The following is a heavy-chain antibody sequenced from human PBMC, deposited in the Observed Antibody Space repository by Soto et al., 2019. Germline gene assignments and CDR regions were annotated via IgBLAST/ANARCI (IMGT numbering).Heavy chain of an antibody. J-gene: IGHJ4*02. CDR2: ITGGGGST. CDR1: GFTFSGYA. CDR3: AKRISGWYEIDY. V-gene: IGHV3-23*01. D-gene: IGHD6-19*01. Sequence: GGSLRLSCVASGFTFSGYAMTWVRQAPGKGLEWVSAITGGGGSTNYADSVKGRFTISRDNSKNTLYLQMNSPRAEDTAVYYCAKRISGWYEIDYWGQGTLVTVSS.